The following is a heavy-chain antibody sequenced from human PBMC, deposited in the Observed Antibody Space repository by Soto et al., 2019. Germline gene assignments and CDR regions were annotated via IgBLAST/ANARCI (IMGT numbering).Heavy chain of an antibody. D-gene: IGHD3-22*01. CDR3: ARSYDSSGYYRHDAFDI. CDR1: GFTFSSYG. Sequence: PGGSLRLSCAASGFTFSSYGMHWVRQAPGKGLEWVAVIWYDGSNKYYADSVKGRFTISRDNSKNTLYLQMNSLRAEDTAVYYCARSYDSSGYYRHDAFDIWGQGKMVNLSS. V-gene: IGHV3-33*01. J-gene: IGHJ3*02. CDR2: IWYDGSNK.